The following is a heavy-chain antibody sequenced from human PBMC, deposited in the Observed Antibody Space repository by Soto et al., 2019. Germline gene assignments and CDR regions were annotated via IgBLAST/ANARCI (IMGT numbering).Heavy chain of an antibody. CDR1: GYTFTSYG. J-gene: IGHJ4*02. V-gene: IGHV1-18*01. CDR2: ISAYNGNT. D-gene: IGHD2-2*01. CDR3: ARGSPPPSRSYQLLSYATSNFDY. Sequence: QVQLVQSGAEVKKPGASVKVPCKASGYTFTSYGISWVRQAPGQGLEWMGWISAYNGNTNYAQKLQGRVTMTTDTSTSTAYMELRSLRSDDTAVYYCARGSPPPSRSYQLLSYATSNFDYWGQGTQVTVSS.